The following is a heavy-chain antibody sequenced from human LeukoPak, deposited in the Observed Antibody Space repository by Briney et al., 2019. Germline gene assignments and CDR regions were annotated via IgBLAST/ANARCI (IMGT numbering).Heavy chain of an antibody. CDR3: ARDSGGRFDY. CDR1: GFTFSSYG. V-gene: IGHV3-33*01. D-gene: IGHD3-10*01. CDR2: IWYVGSNK. Sequence: GGSLRDSCAAPGFTFSSYGMYWVRQAPGKGLEWVAVIWYVGSNKYYADSVNGLFTISRDNSKNTLYLQMNSLRAENTAVYYCARDSGGRFDYWGQGALVTVSS. J-gene: IGHJ4*02.